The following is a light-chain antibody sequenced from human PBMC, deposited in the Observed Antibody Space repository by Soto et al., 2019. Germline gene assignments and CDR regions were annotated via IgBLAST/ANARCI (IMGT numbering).Light chain of an antibody. Sequence: DIQMTQSPSTLSASVGDRVTITCRASQSISSWLAWYQQKPGKAPKPLIYDASSLESGVPSRFSGSGSRTEFTLTISSLQPDDFATYYCQQYNSYSPKTFGQGTKV. V-gene: IGKV1-5*01. CDR3: QQYNSYSPKT. CDR1: QSISSW. J-gene: IGKJ1*01. CDR2: DAS.